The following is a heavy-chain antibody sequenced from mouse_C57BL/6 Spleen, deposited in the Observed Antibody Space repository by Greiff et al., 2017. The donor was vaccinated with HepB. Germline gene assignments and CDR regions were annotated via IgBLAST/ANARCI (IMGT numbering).Heavy chain of an antibody. V-gene: IGHV1-82*01. Sequence: QVQLKQSGPELVKPGASVKISCKASGYAFSSSWMNWVKQRPGKGLEWIGRIYPGDGDTNYNGKFKGKATLTADKSSSTAYMQLSSLTSEDSAVYFCARSYGPEGYAMDYWGQGTSVTVSS. CDR2: IYPGDGDT. J-gene: IGHJ4*01. D-gene: IGHD1-1*02. CDR1: GYAFSSSW. CDR3: ARSYGPEGYAMDY.